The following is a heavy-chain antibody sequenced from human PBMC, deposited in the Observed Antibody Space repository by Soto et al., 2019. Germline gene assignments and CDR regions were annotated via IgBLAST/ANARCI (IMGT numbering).Heavy chain of an antibody. D-gene: IGHD3-22*01. J-gene: IGHJ5*02. CDR1: GGTFSSYT. V-gene: IGHV1-69*02. CDR3: ARGSPIGYDSSGYSNWFDP. CDR2: IIPILGIA. Sequence: QVQLVQSGAEVKKPGSSVKVSCKASGGTFSSYTISWVRQAPGQGLEWMGRIIPILGIANYAQKFQGRVTITADKXXSXAXMERSSLRSEDTAVYYCARGSPIGYDSSGYSNWFDPWGQGTLVTVSS.